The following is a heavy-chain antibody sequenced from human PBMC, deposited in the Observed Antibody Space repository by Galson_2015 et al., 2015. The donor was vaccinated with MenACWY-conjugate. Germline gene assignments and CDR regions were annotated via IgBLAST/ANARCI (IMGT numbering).Heavy chain of an antibody. J-gene: IGHJ4*02. V-gene: IGHV3-74*01. CDR3: VRDNAAAPDLFDS. CDR2: INNDGSST. CDR1: GFTFSTYW. D-gene: IGHD6-25*01. Sequence: SLRLSCAASGFTFSTYWMHWVRQAPGKGLVWVSRINNDGSSTNYADSVKGRCTISRDNAKNTLYLQMNSLRAEDTALYYCVRDNAAAPDLFDSWGQGTRVTVSS.